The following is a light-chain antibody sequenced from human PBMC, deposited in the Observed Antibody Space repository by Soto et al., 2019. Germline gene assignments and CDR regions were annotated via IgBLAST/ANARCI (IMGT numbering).Light chain of an antibody. CDR1: QSISTY. CDR2: SAS. Sequence: DIQLTHSPSSLSASVGDRVTITCRASQSISTYLNWWQHKPGTAPRLLISSASNLYTGVPSRFSGSGSGAAFTLTIRSLQPEDSATYFCQQNFNIILTFGGATNVDIK. J-gene: IGKJ4*01. CDR3: QQNFNIILT. V-gene: IGKV1-39*01.